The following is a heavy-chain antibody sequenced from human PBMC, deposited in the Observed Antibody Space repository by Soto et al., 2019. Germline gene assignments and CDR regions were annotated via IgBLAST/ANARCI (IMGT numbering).Heavy chain of an antibody. CDR1: GYTFTSYD. CDR2: MNPNSGNT. Sequence: GASVKVSCKASGYTFTSYDINWVRQATGQGLEWMGWMNPNSGNTGYAQKFQGRVTMTRNTSISTAYMELSSLRSEDTAVYYCARGYYDILTGYYGPPTYWFDPWGQGTLVTVSA. J-gene: IGHJ5*02. D-gene: IGHD3-9*01. V-gene: IGHV1-8*01. CDR3: ARGYYDILTGYYGPPTYWFDP.